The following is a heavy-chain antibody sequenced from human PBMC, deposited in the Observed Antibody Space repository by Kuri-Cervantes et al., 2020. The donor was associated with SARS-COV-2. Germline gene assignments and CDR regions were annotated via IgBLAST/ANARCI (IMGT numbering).Heavy chain of an antibody. CDR3: ARDPTGLQYYFDY. V-gene: IGHV4-38-2*02. J-gene: IGHJ4*02. D-gene: IGHD4-11*01. CDR1: GYSISSGYY. Sequence: SETLSLTCTVSGYSISSGYYWGWVRQHPGKGLEWMGSIYHRGSTYYNPSLKSRVTISVDTSKNQFSLKLSSVTAADTAVYYCARDPTGLQYYFDYWGQGTLVTVSS. CDR2: IYHRGST.